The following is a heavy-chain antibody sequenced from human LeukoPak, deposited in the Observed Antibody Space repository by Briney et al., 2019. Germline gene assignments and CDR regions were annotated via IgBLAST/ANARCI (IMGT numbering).Heavy chain of an antibody. CDR3: ANHTDYYYFYMDD. Sequence: SETLSLTCTVSGVSISSYFWSWIRQPPGKGLEWIGYIYSSGSTNYNPSLKSRVTISIDTSKKQISLKLSSVTAADTAVYYCANHTDYYYFYMDDWGKGTTVTVSS. J-gene: IGHJ6*03. CDR1: GVSISSYF. CDR2: IYSSGST. D-gene: IGHD1-14*01. V-gene: IGHV4-4*09.